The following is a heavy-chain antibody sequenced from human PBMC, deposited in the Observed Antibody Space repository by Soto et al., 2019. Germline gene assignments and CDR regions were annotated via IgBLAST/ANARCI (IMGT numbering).Heavy chain of an antibody. CDR2: IYYSGST. V-gene: IGHV4-31*03. CDR3: ARDRISSTSLLGAYYYGMDV. J-gene: IGHJ6*02. D-gene: IGHD2-2*01. Sequence: HSDTLSIACTVSGGSISSGGYSWAWISQHPGKGLEWIGYIYYSGSTYYNPSLKSRVTISVDTSKNQFSLKLSSVTAADTAVYYCARDRISSTSLLGAYYYGMDVLGQGTTVTVSS. CDR1: GGSISSGGYS.